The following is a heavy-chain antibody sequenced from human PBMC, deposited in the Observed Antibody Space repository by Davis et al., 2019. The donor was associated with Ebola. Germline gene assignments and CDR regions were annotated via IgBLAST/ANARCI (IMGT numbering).Heavy chain of an antibody. Sequence: GESLKISCAASGFSFSSYWMCWVRQAPGKGLEWVANINQDGNTKQYVDSLKGRFTISRDNGKNSLYLQMNSLRAEDTAVYYCATTSRSMAHDYWGQGTLVTVSS. CDR1: GFSFSSYW. D-gene: IGHD2/OR15-2a*01. V-gene: IGHV3-7*03. CDR2: INQDGNTK. J-gene: IGHJ4*02. CDR3: ATTSRSMAHDY.